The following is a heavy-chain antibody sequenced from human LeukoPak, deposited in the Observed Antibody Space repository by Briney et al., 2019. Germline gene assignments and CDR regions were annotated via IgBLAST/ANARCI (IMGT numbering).Heavy chain of an antibody. CDR1: GASISTYH. J-gene: IGHJ4*02. CDR3: ARVRGSGGNYKFDY. Sequence: SETLSLTCTVSGASISTYHWSWIRQPPGKGLEWIGYIDTSGSTKYSPSLKSRGTISVDTSKNQFSLNLSSVTAADTAVYYCARVRGSGGNYKFDYWGQGTLVTVSS. CDR2: IDTSGST. V-gene: IGHV4-59*01. D-gene: IGHD1-26*01.